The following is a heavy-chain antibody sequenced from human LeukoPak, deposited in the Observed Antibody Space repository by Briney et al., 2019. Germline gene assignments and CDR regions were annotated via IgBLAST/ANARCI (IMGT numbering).Heavy chain of an antibody. CDR3: ARHSSRLWFGEWVRGAFDI. V-gene: IGHV1-2*04. J-gene: IGHJ3*02. CDR1: GYTFTGYY. D-gene: IGHD3-10*01. CDR2: INPNSGGT. Sequence: ASVKVSCKASGYTFTGYYMHWVRQAPGQGLEWMGWINPNSGGTNYAQKFQGWVTMTRDTSISTAYMELSRLRSDDTAVYYCARHSSRLWFGEWVRGAFDIWGQGTMVTVPS.